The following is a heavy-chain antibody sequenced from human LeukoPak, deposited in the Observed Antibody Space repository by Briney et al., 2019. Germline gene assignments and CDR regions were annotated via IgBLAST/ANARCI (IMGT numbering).Heavy chain of an antibody. Sequence: GGSLRLSCAASGFTFSSIWMSWVRQAPGKRLEWVANINLDGTEKHYVDSVKGRFTISRDNARKSLYLQMNSLRAEDTAVYYCARDNVGATPFDYWGQGTLVTVSS. CDR2: INLDGTEK. CDR1: GFTFSSIW. D-gene: IGHD1-26*01. CDR3: ARDNVGATPFDY. V-gene: IGHV3-7*05. J-gene: IGHJ4*02.